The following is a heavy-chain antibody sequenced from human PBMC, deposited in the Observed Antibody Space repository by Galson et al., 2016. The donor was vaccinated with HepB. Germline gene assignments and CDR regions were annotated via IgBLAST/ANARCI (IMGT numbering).Heavy chain of an antibody. CDR1: GYTFITKW. J-gene: IGHJ4*02. V-gene: IGHV5-51*01. CDR2: IYLGDSET. Sequence: QSGAEVKKSGESLQISCKASGYTFITKWIGWVRQMPGKGLEWMGIIYLGDSETRYSPSFQGQVTFSADKSISTAYLQWSSLKASDTAMYYCATSGSYGDFDYWGQGTLVIVSS. CDR3: ATSGSYGDFDY. D-gene: IGHD1-26*01.